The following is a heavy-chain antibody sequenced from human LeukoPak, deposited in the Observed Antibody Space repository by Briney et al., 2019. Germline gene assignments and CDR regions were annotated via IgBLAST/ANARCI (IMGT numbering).Heavy chain of an antibody. J-gene: IGHJ4*02. D-gene: IGHD6-19*01. Sequence: GESLRLSCAVSGFTFRSYWMTWVRQAPGKGQELVANIKQDGSEKYYLDSVKGRFTISRDNAKNSVYLQVNSLRAEDTAVYYCARDHPNGWFDYRGQGTLVTVSS. CDR2: IKQDGSEK. V-gene: IGHV3-7*01. CDR1: GFTFRSYW. CDR3: ARDHPNGWFDY.